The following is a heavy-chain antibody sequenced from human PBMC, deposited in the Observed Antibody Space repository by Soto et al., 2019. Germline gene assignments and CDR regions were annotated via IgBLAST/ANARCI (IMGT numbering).Heavy chain of an antibody. CDR3: AREGSNRSNTGVNWFDP. D-gene: IGHD6-13*01. J-gene: IGHJ5*02. V-gene: IGHV1-69*13. Sequence: GASVKVSCKASGGTFSSYAISWVRQAPGQGLEWMGGIIPIFGTANYAQKFQGRVTITADESTSTAYMELSSLRSEDTAVYYCAREGSNRSNTGVNWFDPWGQGTLVTVSS. CDR2: IIPIFGTA. CDR1: GGTFSSYA.